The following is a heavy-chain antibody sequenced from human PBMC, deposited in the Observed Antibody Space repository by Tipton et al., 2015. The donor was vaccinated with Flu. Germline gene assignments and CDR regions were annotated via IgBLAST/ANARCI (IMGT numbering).Heavy chain of an antibody. V-gene: IGHV3-30*02. D-gene: IGHD3-10*01. CDR2: VHYDARSQ. J-gene: IGHJ3*02. Sequence: GSLRLSCAASGFNFPDYGMHWVRQAPGKGLEWVTFVHYDARSQYYTDSVKGRFTISRDNSKNMLYLQMNSLRGQDTAVYYCAKGENGHGSGAFNIWGQGTEVTVSS. CDR1: GFNFPDYG. CDR3: AKGENGHGSGAFNI.